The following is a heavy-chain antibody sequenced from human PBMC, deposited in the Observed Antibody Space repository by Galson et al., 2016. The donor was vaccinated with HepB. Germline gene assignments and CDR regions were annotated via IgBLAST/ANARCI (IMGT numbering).Heavy chain of an antibody. V-gene: IGHV4-59*12. D-gene: IGHD3-10*01. CDR2: IYHSGST. J-gene: IGHJ4*02. Sequence: TLSLTCTVSGGSISTYYWNWIRQPPGKGLEWIGYIYHSGSTYYNPSLKSRVSISVDTSKNQFSLRLSSVTAADTAVYYCARDRSSGSGNFSYWGQGTLVTVSS. CDR3: ARDRSSGSGNFSY. CDR1: GGSISTYY.